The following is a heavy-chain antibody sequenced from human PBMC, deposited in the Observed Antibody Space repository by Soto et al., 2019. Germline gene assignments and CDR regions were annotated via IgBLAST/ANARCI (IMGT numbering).Heavy chain of an antibody. D-gene: IGHD4-17*01. Sequence: QVQLVQSGAEVKKPGPPVKVSCKASGYTFTSYDINWVRQPTEQGLENLGWMNPNSGNTAYVQKFQGRVTMTWDTSITTAYMELSSLRSEDTAVYFCARGIKYGAYSRWFDPWGQGTLVTVSS. CDR2: MNPNSGNT. V-gene: IGHV1-8*01. J-gene: IGHJ5*02. CDR1: GYTFTSYD. CDR3: ARGIKYGAYSRWFDP.